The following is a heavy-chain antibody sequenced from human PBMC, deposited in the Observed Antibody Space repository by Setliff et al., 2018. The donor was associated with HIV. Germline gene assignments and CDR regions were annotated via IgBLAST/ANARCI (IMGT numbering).Heavy chain of an antibody. Sequence: ASVKVSCKASGYTFTGYYMHWVRQAPGQGLEWMGRINPNSGGTNYAQKFQGRVTMTRDTSISTAYMELSRLRSDDTAVYYCATGYGVYYAFDIWGQGTMVTVSS. CDR1: GYTFTGYY. D-gene: IGHD5-18*01. CDR2: INPNSGGT. CDR3: ATGYGVYYAFDI. V-gene: IGHV1-2*06. J-gene: IGHJ3*02.